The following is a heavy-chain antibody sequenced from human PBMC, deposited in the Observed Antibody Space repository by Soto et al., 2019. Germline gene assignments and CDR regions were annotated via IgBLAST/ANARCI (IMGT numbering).Heavy chain of an antibody. CDR3: VREDGKVGTNSAFEY. D-gene: IGHD1-26*01. Sequence: PGGPLRLSCASSGFTFSTYTMNWVRQAPGKGLEWVSSINGIGKYIYYAESVKGRFTISRDNAKNSLYLQMDRLRAEDTALYYCVREDGKVGTNSAFEYWGLGALVTVSS. CDR2: INGIGKYI. J-gene: IGHJ4*02. CDR1: GFTFSTYT. V-gene: IGHV3-21*01.